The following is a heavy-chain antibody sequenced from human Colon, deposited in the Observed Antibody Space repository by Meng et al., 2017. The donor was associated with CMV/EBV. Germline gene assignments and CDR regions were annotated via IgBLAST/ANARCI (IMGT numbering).Heavy chain of an antibody. J-gene: IGHJ6*02. D-gene: IGHD3-3*01. V-gene: IGHV1-58*01. CDR3: AEGTRAKFWRDFYYGMDG. Sequence: SVLVSCKASGCTFTSSAVQWLRQARGQPLEWRGWSVIGSYNREYAEKFQERITITRDMSTDTAYMELSGLSYEDTAIDDGAEGTRAKFWRDFYYGMDGWGQGTTVTVSS. CDR1: GCTFTSSA. CDR2: SVIGSYNR.